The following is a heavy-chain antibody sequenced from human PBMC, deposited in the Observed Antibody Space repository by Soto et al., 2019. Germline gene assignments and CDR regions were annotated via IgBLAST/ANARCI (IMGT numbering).Heavy chain of an antibody. V-gene: IGHV1-69*12. J-gene: IGHJ6*02. CDR3: AREVAVGATYYYYGMDV. CDR2: IIPIFGTA. CDR1: GGTFSSYA. Sequence: QVQLVQSGAEVKKPGSSVKVSCKASGGTFSSYAISWVRQAPGQGLEWMGGIIPIFGTATYAQKFQGRVTITADESTSTAYMELSSLRSEDTAVYYCAREVAVGATYYYYGMDVWGQGTTVTVSS. D-gene: IGHD1-26*01.